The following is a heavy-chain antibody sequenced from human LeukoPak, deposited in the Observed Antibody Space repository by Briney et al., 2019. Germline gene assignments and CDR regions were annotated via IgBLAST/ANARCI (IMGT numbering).Heavy chain of an antibody. CDR1: GFTFSSYW. CDR2: INSDGSST. D-gene: IGHD1-26*01. Sequence: GGSLRLSCAASGFTFSSYWMHWVRQAPGKGLVWVSRINSDGSSTSYADSVKGRFTISRDNSKNTLYLQMNSLRAEDTAVYYCAKDESWWELRDPRFDYWGQGTLVTVSS. CDR3: AKDESWWELRDPRFDY. J-gene: IGHJ4*02. V-gene: IGHV3-74*01.